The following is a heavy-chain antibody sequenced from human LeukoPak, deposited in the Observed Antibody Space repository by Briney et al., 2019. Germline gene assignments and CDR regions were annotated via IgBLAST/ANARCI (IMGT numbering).Heavy chain of an antibody. CDR2: IYTDGRT. J-gene: IGHJ4*02. V-gene: IGHV3-66*01. CDR1: GFTVTSNY. D-gene: IGHD3-10*01. Sequence: GGSLRLSCAASGFTVTSNYMSWVRQTPGQGRLEWVSVIYTDGRTFYTGSVTGRFTISRDNPKNTLYLQMNSLRAEDTAVYYCARGQIYGTGSYFLDHWGQGTLVTVSS. CDR3: ARGQIYGTGSYFLDH.